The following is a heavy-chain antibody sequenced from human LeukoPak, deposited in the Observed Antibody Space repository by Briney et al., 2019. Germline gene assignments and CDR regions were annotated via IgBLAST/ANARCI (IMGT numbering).Heavy chain of an antibody. Sequence: GGSLRLTCVASGITFSSYAMSWVRQAPGKGLEWVSTISDSGGSTYYADSVKGRFTISRNNSGSALYLQMNSLRVEDTAVYYCAKRIGDYWGQGTLVTVSS. D-gene: IGHD2-15*01. CDR3: AKRIGDY. CDR2: ISDSGGST. V-gene: IGHV3-23*01. CDR1: GITFSSYA. J-gene: IGHJ4*02.